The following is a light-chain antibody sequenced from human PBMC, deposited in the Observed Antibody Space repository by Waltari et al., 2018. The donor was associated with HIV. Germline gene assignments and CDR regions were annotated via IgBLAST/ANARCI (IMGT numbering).Light chain of an antibody. V-gene: IGKV3-20*01. J-gene: IGKJ1*01. CDR3: QQYMNSPRT. Sequence: EIVLTQSPGTLSLSPGERDTLSCRTSQSVRSTHLAWYQQKPGQPPRLLIYAASTRATGIPERFSGSGSGTDFTLAIRRLEPEEFAVYDCQQYMNSPRTFGQGTKVEI. CDR1: QSVRSTH. CDR2: AAS.